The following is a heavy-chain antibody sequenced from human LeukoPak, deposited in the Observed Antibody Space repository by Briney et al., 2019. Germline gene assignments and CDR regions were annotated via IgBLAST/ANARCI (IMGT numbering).Heavy chain of an antibody. CDR1: GFTFSTYA. Sequence: GGSLRLSCAASGFTFSTYAMSWVRQAPGKGLEWVSDISGSGGRTYYADSVKGRFTISRDNSRNTLYVQMNSLRAEDTAFYYCAINGGGDSGYGHFDSWGQGNLVTVSS. CDR3: AINGGGDSGYGHFDS. D-gene: IGHD5-12*01. V-gene: IGHV3-23*01. J-gene: IGHJ4*02. CDR2: ISGSGGRT.